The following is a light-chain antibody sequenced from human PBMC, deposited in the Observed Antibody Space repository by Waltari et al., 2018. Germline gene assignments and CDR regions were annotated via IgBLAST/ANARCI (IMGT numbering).Light chain of an antibody. Sequence: TCRASQRIDIWMAWYQEKAGKAPNLLIYKASNLESGVPSRFSGSGSGTEFTLTISSLQPDDFATYYCQQFKSYPRTFGQGTKVEVK. CDR3: QQFKSYPRT. J-gene: IGKJ1*01. CDR2: KAS. CDR1: QRIDIW. V-gene: IGKV1-5*03.